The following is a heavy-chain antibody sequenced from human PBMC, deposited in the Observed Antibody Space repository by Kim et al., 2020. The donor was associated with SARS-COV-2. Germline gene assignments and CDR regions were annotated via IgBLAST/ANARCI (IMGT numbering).Heavy chain of an antibody. CDR2: ISYDGSNK. V-gene: IGHV3-30*18. J-gene: IGHJ3*02. CDR1: GFTFSSYG. D-gene: IGHD2-21*02. CDR3: AKDLGDFDAFDI. Sequence: GGSLRLSCAASGFTFSSYGMHWVRQAPGKGLEWVAVISYDGSNKYYADSVKGRFTISRDNSKNTLYLQMNSLRAEDTAVYYCAKDLGDFDAFDIWGQGTMVTVSS.